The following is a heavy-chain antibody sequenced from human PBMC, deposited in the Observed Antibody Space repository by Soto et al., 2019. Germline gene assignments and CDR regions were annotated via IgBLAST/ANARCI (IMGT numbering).Heavy chain of an antibody. V-gene: IGHV1-69*06. J-gene: IGHJ6*02. CDR2: IIPIFGTA. Sequence: GASVKVSCKASGGTFSSYAISWVRQAPGQGLEWMGGIIPIFGTANYAQKLQGRVTITADKSTSTAYMELSSLRSEDTAVYYCARDLGAAGYGMDVWGQGTPVTVSS. CDR3: ARDLGAAGYGMDV. CDR1: GGTFSSYA. D-gene: IGHD6-13*01.